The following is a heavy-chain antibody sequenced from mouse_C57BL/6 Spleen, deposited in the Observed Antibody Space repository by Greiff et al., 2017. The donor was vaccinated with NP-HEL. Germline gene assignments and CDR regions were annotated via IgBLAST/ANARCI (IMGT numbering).Heavy chain of an antibody. CDR2: IDPSDSYT. CDR3: ARGDSSGYVPYAMDY. D-gene: IGHD3-2*02. Sequence: QVQLQQPGAELVMPGASVKLSCKASGYTFTSYWMHCVKQRPGQGLEWIGEIDPSDSYTNYNQKFKGKSTLTVDKSSSTAYMQLSSLTSEDSAVYYCARGDSSGYVPYAMDYWGQGTSVTVSS. CDR1: GYTFTSYW. J-gene: IGHJ4*01. V-gene: IGHV1-69*01.